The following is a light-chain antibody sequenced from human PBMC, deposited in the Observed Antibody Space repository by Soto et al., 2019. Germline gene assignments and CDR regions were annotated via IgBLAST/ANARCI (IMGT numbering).Light chain of an antibody. J-gene: IGLJ1*01. CDR1: TSNIESHS. CDR3: ATWDDSRKGV. Sequence: QSALAQPPSASGTPGQRIIISCSGSTSNIESHSVNWYQQVPGTAPKLLIMTNNQRPSGVPDRFSGSKFGASASLAISGLQSEDEATYYCATWDDSRKGVFGTGTKVTVL. V-gene: IGLV1-44*01. CDR2: TNN.